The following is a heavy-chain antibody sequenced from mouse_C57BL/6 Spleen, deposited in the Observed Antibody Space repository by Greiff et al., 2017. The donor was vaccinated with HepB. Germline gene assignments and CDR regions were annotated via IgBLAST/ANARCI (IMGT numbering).Heavy chain of an antibody. CDR3: ARSGGEGLDY. Sequence: QVQLKQSGPELVKPGASVKISCKASGYAFSSSWMNWVKQRPGKGLEWIGRIYPGDGDTNYNGKFKGKATLTADKSSSTAYMQLSSLTSEDSAVYFCARSGGEGLDYWGQGTTLTVSS. J-gene: IGHJ2*01. D-gene: IGHD3-3*01. CDR2: IYPGDGDT. CDR1: GYAFSSSW. V-gene: IGHV1-82*01.